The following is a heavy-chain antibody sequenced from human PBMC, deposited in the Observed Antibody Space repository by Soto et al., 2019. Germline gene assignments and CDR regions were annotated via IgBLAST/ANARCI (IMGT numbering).Heavy chain of an antibody. CDR1: GCSISTRSSY. J-gene: IGHJ1*01. CDR3: ATGYGDYSTYFQH. CDR2: IYYSGST. Sequence: PSETLSLTCTVSGCSISTRSSYWGWIRQHPGKGLEWIGYIYYSGSTYYNPSLKSRVTISVDTSKNQFSLKLSSVTAADTAVYYCATGYGDYSTYFQHWGQGTLVTVSS. D-gene: IGHD4-17*01. V-gene: IGHV4-31*03.